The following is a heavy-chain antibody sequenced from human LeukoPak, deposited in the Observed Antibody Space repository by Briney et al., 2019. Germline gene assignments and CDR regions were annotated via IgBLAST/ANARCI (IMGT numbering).Heavy chain of an antibody. CDR3: ARALREAGESPYYFDY. J-gene: IGHJ4*02. CDR2: IYYSGST. D-gene: IGHD3-10*01. Sequence: SETLSLTCTVSGGSISSYYWSWIRQPPGKGLEWIGYIYYSGSTNYNPSLKSRVTISVDTSKNQFSLKLSSVTAADTAVYYCARALREAGESPYYFDYWGQGTLVTVSS. V-gene: IGHV4-59*08. CDR1: GGSISSYY.